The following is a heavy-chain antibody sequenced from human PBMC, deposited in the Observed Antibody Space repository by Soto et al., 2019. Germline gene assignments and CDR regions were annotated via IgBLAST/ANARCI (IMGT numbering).Heavy chain of an antibody. Sequence: QVQLVQSGAEVKKPGASVKVSCKASGYTFSSYGISWVRQAPGQGLEWMGWISAYNGNTNYAQKLQGRVTMTTDTTPSTAYMDLRSRRSDDTAIYYCARDKGDGSGSYYGYWGQGTLVTVSS. CDR2: ISAYNGNT. J-gene: IGHJ4*02. D-gene: IGHD3-10*01. CDR1: GYTFSSYG. V-gene: IGHV1-18*01. CDR3: ARDKGDGSGSYYGY.